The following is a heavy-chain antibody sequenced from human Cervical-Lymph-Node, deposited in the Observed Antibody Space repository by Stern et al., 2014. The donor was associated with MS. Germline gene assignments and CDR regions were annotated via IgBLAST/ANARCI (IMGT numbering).Heavy chain of an antibody. CDR3: AIRGAAAS. Sequence: EVQLVDSGGGLVQPGGSLRLSCGASGFTFSTYAMNWVRQAPGKGLEWVSASLGNGATTYCADSVKGRFSIARDNSRNTLYLQMNSLRPEDTAIYYCAIRGAAASWGQGTLVTVSS. V-gene: IGHV3-23*04. CDR2: SLGNGATT. J-gene: IGHJ5*02. D-gene: IGHD6-25*01. CDR1: GFTFSTYA.